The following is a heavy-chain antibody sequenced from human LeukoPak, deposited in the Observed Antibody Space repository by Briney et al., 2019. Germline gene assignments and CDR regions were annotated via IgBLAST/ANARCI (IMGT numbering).Heavy chain of an antibody. CDR2: IYSDGSA. D-gene: IGHD1-26*01. CDR3: ARARGRTGALLPEY. CDR1: GFTVSSNY. Sequence: GGSLRLSCAASGFTVSSNYISWVRQSPRNELEKFSGIYSDGSAYYADSVKGRFTISRYNSENTLYLQMNSLRAEDTAVYYCARARGRTGALLPEYWGPGTLVTVSS. J-gene: IGHJ4*02. V-gene: IGHV3-53*04.